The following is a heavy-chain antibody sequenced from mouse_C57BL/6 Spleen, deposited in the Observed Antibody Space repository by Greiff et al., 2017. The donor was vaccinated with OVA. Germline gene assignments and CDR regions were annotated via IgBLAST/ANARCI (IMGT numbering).Heavy chain of an antibody. CDR1: GYAFSSYW. CDR3: ARCGSSGYAWFAY. J-gene: IGHJ3*01. CDR2: IYPGDGVT. V-gene: IGHV1-80*01. Sequence: QVQLKESGAELVKPGASVKISCKASGYAFSSYWMNWVKQRPGKGLEWIGQIYPGDGVTTYNGKFKGKATLTADKSSSTAYMQLSSLTSEDSAVYFGARCGSSGYAWFAYWGQGTLVTVSA. D-gene: IGHD3-2*02.